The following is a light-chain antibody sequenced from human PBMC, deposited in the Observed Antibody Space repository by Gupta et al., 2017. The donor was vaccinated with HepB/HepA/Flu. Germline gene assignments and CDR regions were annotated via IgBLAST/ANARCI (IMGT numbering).Light chain of an antibody. J-gene: IGKJ5*01. V-gene: IGKV1-9*01. CDR3: QQFNRYPIT. CDR2: AAS. CDR1: QDISSH. Sequence: IQVTQSPSFLSASVGDRVTITCRARQDISSHLVWYQQKAGKAPKLLIYAASTLQSVVPSRFSGSGSGTEFTPTISSLQHEDFATYYRQQFNRYPITFGQGTRLEIK.